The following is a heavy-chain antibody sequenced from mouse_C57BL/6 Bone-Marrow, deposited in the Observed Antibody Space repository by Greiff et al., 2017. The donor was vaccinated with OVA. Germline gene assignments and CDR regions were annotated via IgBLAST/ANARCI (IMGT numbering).Heavy chain of an antibody. D-gene: IGHD1-1*01. Sequence: QVQLKQSGAELARPGASVKLSCKASGYTFTSYGISWVKQRTGQGLEWIGEIYPRSGNTYYNEKFKGKATLTADKSSSTAYMELRSLTSEDSAVYFCASGDHYYGSSVYYFDYWGQGTTLTVSS. CDR3: ASGDHYYGSSVYYFDY. CDR1: GYTFTSYG. CDR2: IYPRSGNT. J-gene: IGHJ2*01. V-gene: IGHV1-81*01.